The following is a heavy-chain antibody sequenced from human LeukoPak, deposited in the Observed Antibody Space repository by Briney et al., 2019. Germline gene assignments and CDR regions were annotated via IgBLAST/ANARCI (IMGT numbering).Heavy chain of an antibody. V-gene: IGHV4-59*08. D-gene: IGHD4-17*01. J-gene: IGHJ6*02. Sequence: SETLSLTCTVSGGSISSYYWSWIRQPPGKGLEWSGYIYYSGSTNYNPCLKSRVTISVDTSKNQFSLKLSSVTAADTAVYYCARQGYGGNYYYGMDVWGQGTTVTVSS. CDR1: GGSISSYY. CDR3: ARQGYGGNYYYGMDV. CDR2: IYYSGST.